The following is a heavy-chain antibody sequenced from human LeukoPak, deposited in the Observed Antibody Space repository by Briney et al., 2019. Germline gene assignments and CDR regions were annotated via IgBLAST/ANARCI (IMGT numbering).Heavy chain of an antibody. D-gene: IGHD5-24*01. J-gene: IGHJ3*02. V-gene: IGHV3-74*03. CDR2: ISTDGSST. CDR3: TRSGDGAFDT. CDR1: GFTFTTYW. Sequence: GGSLRLSCAASGFTFTTYWMHWVRQAPGKGLVWVSRISTDGSSTTYADSVKGRFTISRDNAKNTLYLQMDSLRAEDTAVYYCTRSGDGAFDTWGQGTMVTVSS.